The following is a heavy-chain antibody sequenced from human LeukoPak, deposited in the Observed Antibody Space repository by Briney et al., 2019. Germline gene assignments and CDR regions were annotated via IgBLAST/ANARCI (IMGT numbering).Heavy chain of an antibody. V-gene: IGHV3-21*01. CDR2: LIIRSSYI. D-gene: IGHD2-15*01. CDR1: GFPFISIS. CDR3: ASPPSCSGGSCQDDYYYMDV. J-gene: IGHJ6*03. Sequence: GGSLRLSCAASGFPFISISINWVPQPPGKGRRWSSPLIIRSSYIYYADSVKGRFTISRDNAKNSLYLQMNSLRAEDTAVYYCASPPSCSGGSCQDDYYYMDVWGKGTTVTVSS.